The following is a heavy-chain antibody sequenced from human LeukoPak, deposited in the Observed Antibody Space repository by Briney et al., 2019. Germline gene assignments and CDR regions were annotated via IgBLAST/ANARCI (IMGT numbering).Heavy chain of an antibody. D-gene: IGHD2-15*01. CDR3: AKSRAGYYNFDF. CDR2: ISSNGGST. V-gene: IGHV3-64*04. Sequence: GGSLRLSCSASGFTFSSYAMHWVRQAPGKGLEYVSAISSNGGSTYYADSVKGRFTISRDNSKNTLYLQMNSLRAEDTAVYYCAKSRAGYYNFDFWGQGTLVTVSS. CDR1: GFTFSSYA. J-gene: IGHJ4*02.